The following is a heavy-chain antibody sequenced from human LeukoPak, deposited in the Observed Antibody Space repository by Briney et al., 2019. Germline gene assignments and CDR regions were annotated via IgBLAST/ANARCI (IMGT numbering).Heavy chain of an antibody. Sequence: GASVKVSCKASGYTFTGYHMHWVRQAPGQGLEWMGWINPDSGGTNYARKFQGRVTMTRDTSISTAYMELSRLRSDDTAVYYCARGPSSTVTAGYFDYWGQGTLVTVSS. V-gene: IGHV1-2*02. CDR1: GYTFTGYH. J-gene: IGHJ4*02. D-gene: IGHD2-21*02. CDR2: INPDSGGT. CDR3: ARGPSSTVTAGYFDY.